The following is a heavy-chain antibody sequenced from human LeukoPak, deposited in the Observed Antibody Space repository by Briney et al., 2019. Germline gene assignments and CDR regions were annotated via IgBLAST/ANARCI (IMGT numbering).Heavy chain of an antibody. J-gene: IGHJ3*02. V-gene: IGHV4-34*01. CDR3: AREDSSSWYREAFDI. CDR2: INHSGST. Sequence: SETLSLTCAVYGGSFSGYYWSWIRQPPGKGLEWIGEINHSGSTNYNPSLKSRVTISVDTSKNQFSLKLSSVTAANTAVYYCAREDSSSWYREAFDIWGQGTMVTVSS. D-gene: IGHD6-13*01. CDR1: GGSFSGYY.